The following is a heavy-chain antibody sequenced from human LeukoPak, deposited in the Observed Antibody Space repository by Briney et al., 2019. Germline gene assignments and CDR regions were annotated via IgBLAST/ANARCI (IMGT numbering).Heavy chain of an antibody. Sequence: ASVKVSCKTSGYTFTDYYIHWVRQAPGQGREWMGWIVPNSGGTKYAQKFQGRVTMTRDTSISQAYMELSRLRYDDTAVYYCATLGATSFDYWGQGALVTVSS. D-gene: IGHD1-26*01. V-gene: IGHV1-2*02. CDR2: IVPNSGGT. J-gene: IGHJ4*02. CDR3: ATLGATSFDY. CDR1: GYTFTDYY.